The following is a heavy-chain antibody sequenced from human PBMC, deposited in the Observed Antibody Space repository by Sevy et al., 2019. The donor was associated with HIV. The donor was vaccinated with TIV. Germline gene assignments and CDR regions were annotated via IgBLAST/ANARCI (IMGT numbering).Heavy chain of an antibody. CDR2: TYYRSKWYN. CDR1: GDSVSSNSAA. CDR3: ARDGTDIVVVPAATPHYYYYGMDV. J-gene: IGHJ6*02. V-gene: IGHV6-1*01. D-gene: IGHD2-2*01. Sequence: SETLSLTCAISGDSVSSNSAAWNWIRQSPSRGLEWLGRTYYRSKWYNDYAVSVKSRITINPDTSKNQFSLQLNSVTPEVTAVYYCARDGTDIVVVPAATPHYYYYGMDVWGQGTTVTVSS.